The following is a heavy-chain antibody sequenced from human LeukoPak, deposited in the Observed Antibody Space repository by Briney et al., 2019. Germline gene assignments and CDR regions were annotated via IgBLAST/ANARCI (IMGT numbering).Heavy chain of an antibody. Sequence: SETLALTCTVSGGSISSYYWSWIRQPPGKGLEWIGYIYYTGSTNYNSSLKSRVSISVDTSKNQLSLKLSSVTAADTAVYYCARGTARRPGYWGQGAVVSLFS. CDR2: IYYTGST. CDR3: ARGTARRPGY. J-gene: IGHJ4*02. V-gene: IGHV4-59*01. CDR1: GGSISSYY. D-gene: IGHD1-1*01.